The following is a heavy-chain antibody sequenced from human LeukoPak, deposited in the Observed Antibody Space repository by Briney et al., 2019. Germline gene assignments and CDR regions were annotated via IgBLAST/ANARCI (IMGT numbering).Heavy chain of an antibody. D-gene: IGHD3-16*01. J-gene: IGHJ4*02. CDR3: ARDDDVYGIDY. CDR1: GFTFSGNW. V-gene: IGHV3-74*01. CDR2: IKKDGTYR. Sequence: PGGSLRLSCVVSGFTFSGNWMHWVRQGPGKGLMCVARIKKDGTYRDCADSVKGRFTISRDNAKNTLFLQMDSLRDEDTAVYYCARDDDVYGIDYWGQGTLVTVSS.